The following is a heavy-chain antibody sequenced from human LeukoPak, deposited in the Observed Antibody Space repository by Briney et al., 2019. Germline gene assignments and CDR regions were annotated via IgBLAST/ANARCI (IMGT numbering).Heavy chain of an antibody. D-gene: IGHD3-16*02. CDR2: INSDGRST. V-gene: IGHV3-74*01. CDR1: GFTFRSYW. J-gene: IGHJ4*02. CDR3: ATSPALVAD. Sequence: GGSLRLSCAASGFTFRSYWMHWVRQAPGKGLVWVSRINSDGRSTTYADSVKGRFTISRDNAKNTLYLQMNSLRAEDTAVYYCATSPALVADWGQGILVTVSS.